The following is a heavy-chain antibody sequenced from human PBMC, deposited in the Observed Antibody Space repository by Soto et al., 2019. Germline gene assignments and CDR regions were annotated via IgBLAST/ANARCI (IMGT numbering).Heavy chain of an antibody. J-gene: IGHJ5*02. CDR3: ARDLYSGSYYAWFDP. CDR1: GGSISSGGYY. D-gene: IGHD1-26*01. CDR2: IYYSGST. V-gene: IGHV4-31*03. Sequence: QVQLQESGPGLVKPSQTLSLTCTVSGGSISSGGYYWSWIRQHPGKGLEWIGYIYYSGSTYYNPSLKCRVTIXXDXSTXQFSLKLSSLTAADTAVYYCARDLYSGSYYAWFDPWGQGTLVTVSS.